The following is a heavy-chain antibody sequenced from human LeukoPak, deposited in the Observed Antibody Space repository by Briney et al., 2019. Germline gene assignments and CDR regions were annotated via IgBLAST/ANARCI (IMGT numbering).Heavy chain of an antibody. V-gene: IGHV4-59*01. CDR1: GGSISSYY. CDR3: ARGPGNYYDSSGYYWN. CDR2: IYYSGST. J-gene: IGHJ4*02. Sequence: PSETLSLTCTVSGGSISSYYWSWIRQPPGKGLEWIGYIYYSGSTNYNPSLKSRVTISVDTSKNQFSLKLSSVTAADTAVYYCARGPGNYYDSSGYYWNWGQGTLVTVSS. D-gene: IGHD3-22*01.